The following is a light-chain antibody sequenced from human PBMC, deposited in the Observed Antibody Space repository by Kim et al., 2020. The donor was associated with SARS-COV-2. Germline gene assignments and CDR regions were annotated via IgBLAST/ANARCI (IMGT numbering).Light chain of an antibody. Sequence: ASVGDRVTINCRASQSISSWLALYQQKPGKAPKLLIYKASSLESGVPSRFSGSGSGTEFTLTISSLQPDDFATYYCQQYNSYSGTFGQGTKVDIK. J-gene: IGKJ1*01. V-gene: IGKV1-5*03. CDR2: KAS. CDR3: QQYNSYSGT. CDR1: QSISSW.